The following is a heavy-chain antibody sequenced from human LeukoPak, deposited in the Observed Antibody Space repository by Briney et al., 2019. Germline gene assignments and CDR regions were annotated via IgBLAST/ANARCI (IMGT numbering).Heavy chain of an antibody. V-gene: IGHV3-23*01. Sequence: PGGSLRLSCVVSGFTFSSYVMSWVRQAPGKGLEWVSGISGSGGSTYYADSVKGRFTISRDNSKNTLYLQMNSLRAEDTAVYYCAKDSYDFWSGYYHDYWGQGTLVTVSS. D-gene: IGHD3-3*01. CDR3: AKDSYDFWSGYYHDY. CDR2: ISGSGGST. CDR1: GFTFSSYV. J-gene: IGHJ4*02.